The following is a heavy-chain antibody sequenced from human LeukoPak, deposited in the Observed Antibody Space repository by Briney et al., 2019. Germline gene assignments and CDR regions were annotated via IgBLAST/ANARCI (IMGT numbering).Heavy chain of an antibody. D-gene: IGHD3-10*01. CDR1: GYTLTESS. V-gene: IGHV1-24*01. J-gene: IGHJ4*02. CDR2: FDPEDGET. Sequence: ASVKVSCKVSGYTLTESSMHWVRQAPGKGLEWMGGFDPEDGETIYAQKFQGRVTMTEDTSTDTAYMELSSLRSEDTAVYYCAILWFGTYYFDYWGQGTLVTVSS. CDR3: AILWFGTYYFDY.